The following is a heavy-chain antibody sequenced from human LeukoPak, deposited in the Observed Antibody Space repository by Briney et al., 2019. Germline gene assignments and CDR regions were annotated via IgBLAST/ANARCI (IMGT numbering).Heavy chain of an antibody. J-gene: IGHJ6*03. CDR3: ARDGTFGGNSLFYYYYYMGV. Sequence: VKVSCKASGYTFTSYGVSWVRQAPGEGLEWMGWISAYNGNTNYAQKLQGRVTMTTDTSTSTAYMELRSLRSDDTAVYYCARDGTFGGNSLFYYYYYMGVWGKGTTVTVSS. D-gene: IGHD4-23*01. V-gene: IGHV1-18*01. CDR2: ISAYNGNT. CDR1: GYTFTSYG.